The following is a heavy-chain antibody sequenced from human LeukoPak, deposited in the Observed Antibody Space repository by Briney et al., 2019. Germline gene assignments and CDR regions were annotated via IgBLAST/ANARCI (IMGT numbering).Heavy chain of an antibody. CDR3: ARDWELLGPGSDY. CDR1: GGSISSSSYY. D-gene: IGHD1-26*01. CDR2: IYYSGST. J-gene: IGHJ4*02. Sequence: PSETLSLTCTVSGGSISSSSYYWGWIRQPPGKGLEWIGSIYYSGSTYYNPSLKSRVTISVDTSKNQFSLKLSSVTAADTAVYYCARDWELLGPGSDYWGQGTLVTVSS. V-gene: IGHV4-39*07.